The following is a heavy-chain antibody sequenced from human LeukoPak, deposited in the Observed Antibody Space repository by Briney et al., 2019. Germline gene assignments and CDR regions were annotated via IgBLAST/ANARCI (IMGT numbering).Heavy chain of an antibody. D-gene: IGHD3-10*01. CDR3: AGGPSVRKGVFDY. J-gene: IGHJ4*02. V-gene: IGHV3-48*01. CDR1: GFTFSNYL. Sequence: PGGSLRLSCVGSGFTFSNYLMNWVRQAPGKGLEWVSFISSTGGTIYYADAVKGRFTVSRDNAKNSLLLQMNSLRAEDTAVYYCAGGPSVRKGVFDYWGQGTLVTVSS. CDR2: ISSTGGTI.